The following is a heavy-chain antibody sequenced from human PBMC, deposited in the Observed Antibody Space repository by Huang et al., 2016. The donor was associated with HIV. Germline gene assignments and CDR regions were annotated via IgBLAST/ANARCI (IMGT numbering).Heavy chain of an antibody. Sequence: QVQLVQSGAEVKKPGASVKVSCKASGYTFSSFGISGVRQAPGQGFEWLGWISVYNGNTKFAQKFQGRLTMTTDTSTSTAYMELRSLRSDDTAVYYCARGGGIQLWLLGYYYMDVWGNGTTVTVSS. CDR2: ISVYNGNT. D-gene: IGHD5-18*01. V-gene: IGHV1-18*01. J-gene: IGHJ6*03. CDR3: ARGGGIQLWLLGYYYMDV. CDR1: GYTFSSFG.